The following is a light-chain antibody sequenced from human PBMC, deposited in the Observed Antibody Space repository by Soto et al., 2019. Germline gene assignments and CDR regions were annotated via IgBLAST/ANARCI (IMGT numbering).Light chain of an antibody. CDR1: QSISDW. V-gene: IGKV1-5*01. Sequence: DIQMTQSPSTLSASVRDRFTITCRASQSISDWLAWFQQKPGKAPKLLIYDASILESGVPSRFTGSGSGTEFTLTISSLQPDDFATYYCQQYNSYRTFGQGTKVDIK. CDR2: DAS. J-gene: IGKJ1*01. CDR3: QQYNSYRT.